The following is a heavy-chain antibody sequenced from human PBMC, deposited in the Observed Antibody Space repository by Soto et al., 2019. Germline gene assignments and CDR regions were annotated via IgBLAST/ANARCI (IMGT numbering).Heavy chain of an antibody. CDR3: AKVAPFILGSPF. CDR1: GFDFSGSE. J-gene: IGHJ4*02. D-gene: IGHD2-21*01. V-gene: IGHV3-48*03. Sequence: EVKLVESGGALVQPGGSLRLSCTASGFDFSGSEMNWFRQAAGKGLEWVAYITGCGGVTFHADSVKGRFSISRDNAKNSLFLDMSDLTADDTGVYYCAKVAPFILGSPFWGQGTLVTVSS. CDR2: ITGCGGVT.